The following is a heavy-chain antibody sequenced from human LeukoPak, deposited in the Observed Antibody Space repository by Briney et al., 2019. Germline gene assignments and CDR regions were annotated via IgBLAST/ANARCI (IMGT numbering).Heavy chain of an antibody. Sequence: ASVKVSCKASGYTFTSYGISWMRQAPGQGLEWMGWISAYNGNTNYAQKLQGRVTMTTDTSTSTAYMELRSLRSDDTAVYYCARDHCSSTSCYSNWFDPWGQGTLVTVSS. V-gene: IGHV1-18*01. CDR2: ISAYNGNT. CDR3: ARDHCSSTSCYSNWFDP. D-gene: IGHD2-2*01. J-gene: IGHJ5*02. CDR1: GYTFTSYG.